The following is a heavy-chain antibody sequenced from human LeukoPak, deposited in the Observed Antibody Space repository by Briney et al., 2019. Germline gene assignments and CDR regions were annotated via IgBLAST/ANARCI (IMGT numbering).Heavy chain of an antibody. CDR3: ARPRTSGARSAKFEY. CDR1: GGTFSSYA. D-gene: IGHD1-26*01. J-gene: IGHJ4*02. CDR2: IIPIFGTA. Sequence: GASVKVSCKASGGTFSSYAISWVRQAPGQGLEWMGGIIPIFGTANYAQKFQGRVTITADESTSTAYMELSSLRSEDTAVYYCARPRTSGARSAKFEYWGQGTLVTVSS. V-gene: IGHV1-69*01.